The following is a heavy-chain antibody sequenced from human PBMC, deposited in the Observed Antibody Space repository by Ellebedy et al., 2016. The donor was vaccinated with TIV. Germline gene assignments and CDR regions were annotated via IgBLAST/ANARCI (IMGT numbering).Heavy chain of an antibody. CDR3: ARVSSGSYKTEFDD. D-gene: IGHD1-26*01. CDR2: IDGSGGFI. J-gene: IGHJ4*02. V-gene: IGHV3-21*01. Sequence: GESLKISCAASGFTFSSYAMNWVRQAPGKGLEWVSYIDGSGGFIKYADSVKGRFTISRDNAKNSLYLQMNSLRAEDTAVYYCARVSSGSYKTEFDDWGQGILVTVSS. CDR1: GFTFSSYA.